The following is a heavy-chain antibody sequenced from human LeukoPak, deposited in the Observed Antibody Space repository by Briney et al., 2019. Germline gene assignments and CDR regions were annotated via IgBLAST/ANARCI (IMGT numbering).Heavy chain of an antibody. Sequence: GASVKVSCKASGYTFTSYAMHWVRQAPGQRLEWMGWINAGNGNTKYSQEFQGRVTITRNTSISTAYMELSSLRSEDTAVYYCARGKYSSSGGIYYYYYYYMDVWGKGTTVTVSS. CDR1: GYTFTSYA. D-gene: IGHD6-6*01. CDR3: ARGKYSSSGGIYYYYYYYMDV. V-gene: IGHV1-3*03. CDR2: INAGNGNT. J-gene: IGHJ6*03.